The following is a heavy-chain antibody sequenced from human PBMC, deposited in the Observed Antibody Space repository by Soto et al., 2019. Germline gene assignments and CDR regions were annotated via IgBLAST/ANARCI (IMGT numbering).Heavy chain of an antibody. D-gene: IGHD2-15*01. J-gene: IGHJ4*02. Sequence: QVQLQESGPGLVKPSQPLSLTCTVSGGSISSGGYYWSWIRQHPGKGLEWIGYVYYRGSTYYNPSLNSRVTTSVDTTKNQFSLKRSAGTAADTAVYYCARDRGAYCSGGSCYYLDYWGQGTLVTVSS. V-gene: IGHV4-31*03. CDR3: ARDRGAYCSGGSCYYLDY. CDR2: VYYRGST. CDR1: GGSISSGGYY.